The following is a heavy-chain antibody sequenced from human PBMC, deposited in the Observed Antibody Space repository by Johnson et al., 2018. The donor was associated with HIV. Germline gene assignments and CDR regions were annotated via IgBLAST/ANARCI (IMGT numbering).Heavy chain of an antibody. D-gene: IGHD6-25*01. CDR1: GFSVSNNY. CDR2: LYSGGNT. Sequence: VQLVESGGGLVQSGGSLRLSCGASGFSVSNNYMNWVRQAPGKGLEWVSVLYSGGNTYYADSVRGRFTISRDNSKNTLYLQMSSLKVEDTAMYYCARDGEGQRLPLCDAFDVWGQGTMVIVSS. CDR3: ARDGEGQRLPLCDAFDV. V-gene: IGHV3-66*01. J-gene: IGHJ3*01.